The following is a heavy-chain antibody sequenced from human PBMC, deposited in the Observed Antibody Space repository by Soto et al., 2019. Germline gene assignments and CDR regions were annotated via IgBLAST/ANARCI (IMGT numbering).Heavy chain of an antibody. CDR2: IYPGDSDT. D-gene: IGHD3-3*01. CDR3: AIHPYDFWSGYRDYYYYYGMDV. Sequence: PGESLKISCKGSGYSFTSYWIGWVRQMPGKGLEWMGIIYPGDSDTRYSPSFRGQVTISADKSISTAYLQWSSLKASDTAMYYCAIHPYDFWSGYRDYYYYYGMDVWGQGTTVSVAS. CDR1: GYSFTSYW. J-gene: IGHJ6*02. V-gene: IGHV5-51*01.